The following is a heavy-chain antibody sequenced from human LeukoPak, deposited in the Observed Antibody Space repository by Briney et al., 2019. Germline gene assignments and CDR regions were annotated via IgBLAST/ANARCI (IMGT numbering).Heavy chain of an antibody. D-gene: IGHD1-26*01. V-gene: IGHV3-9*01. CDR2: ISWNSDSM. J-gene: IGHJ3*01. Sequence: GGSLRLSCTVSGFIFDDYAIHWVRQAPGKGLEWVSGISWNSDSMGYADSVKGRFTISRDNAKNSLYLQMNSLRVEDTALYYCAKDRGGSSELGDAFDVWGQGTMVRVSS. CDR1: GFIFDDYA. CDR3: AKDRGGSSELGDAFDV.